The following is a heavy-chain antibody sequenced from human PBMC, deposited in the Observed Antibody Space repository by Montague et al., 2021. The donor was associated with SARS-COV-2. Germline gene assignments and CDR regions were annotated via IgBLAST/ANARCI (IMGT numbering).Heavy chain of an antibody. V-gene: IGHV4-59*02. CDR3: ARENTVTTFGGPYYIDS. Sequence: SETLSLTCIVSGSSVRSYYYCWIRQPPGKGLEWIGYIYDSGSTNXNPSLKSRVTISVDTSKNQFSLKLSSVTAADTAVYYCARENTVTTFGGPYYIDSWGQGTLVTVSA. D-gene: IGHD4-17*01. CDR1: GSSVRSYY. CDR2: IYDSGST. J-gene: IGHJ4*02.